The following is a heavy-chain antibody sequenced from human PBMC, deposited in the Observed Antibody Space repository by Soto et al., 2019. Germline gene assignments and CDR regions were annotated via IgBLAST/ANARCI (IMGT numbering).Heavy chain of an antibody. J-gene: IGHJ2*01. V-gene: IGHV4-30-4*01. D-gene: IGHD2-15*01. CDR2: IYYSGRT. CDR1: GGSISIGDHY. CDR3: AKVPSSNYGGSRDWYFDL. Sequence: QVQLQESGPGLVKPSQTLSLTCTVSGGSISIGDHYWSWIRQPPGKGLEWIGYIYYSGRTYFSPSLKSRVTISVDTSKNQFSLKLSSVTAADTAVYYCAKVPSSNYGGSRDWYFDLCGRGTLVSVSS.